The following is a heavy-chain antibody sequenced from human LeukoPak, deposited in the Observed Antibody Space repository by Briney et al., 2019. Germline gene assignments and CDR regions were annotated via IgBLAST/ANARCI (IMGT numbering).Heavy chain of an antibody. D-gene: IGHD2/OR15-2a*01. Sequence: GGSLRLSCAASGFTFSSYGMHWVRQAPGKGLEWVAVISYDGSNKYYADSVKGRFTISRDNSKNTLYLQMNSLRAEDTAVYYCAKAFFSDYYGMDVWGQGTTVTVSS. CDR1: GFTFSSYG. CDR2: ISYDGSNK. CDR3: AKAFFSDYYGMDV. V-gene: IGHV3-30*18. J-gene: IGHJ6*02.